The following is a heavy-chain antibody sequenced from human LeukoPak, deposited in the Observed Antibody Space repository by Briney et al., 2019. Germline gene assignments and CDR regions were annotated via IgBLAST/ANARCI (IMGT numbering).Heavy chain of an antibody. J-gene: IGHJ6*03. V-gene: IGHV4-59*01. CDR2: IYYSGST. CDR3: ARGVPPGRRVYMDV. D-gene: IGHD1-14*01. Sequence: EASETLSLTCTVSGGSISSYYWSWIRQPPGKGLEWIGYIYYSGSTNYNPSLKSRVTISVDTSKNQFSLKLSSVTAADTAVYYCARGVPPGRRVYMDVWGKGTTVTVSS. CDR1: GGSISSYY.